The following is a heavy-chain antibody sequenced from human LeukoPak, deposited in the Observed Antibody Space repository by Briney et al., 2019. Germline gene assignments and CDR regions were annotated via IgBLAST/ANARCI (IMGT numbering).Heavy chain of an antibody. Sequence: GTSVKVSCKASGFTFTSSAMQWVRQARGKRLEWIGWIVVGSGNTNYAQKFQERVTITRDMSTSTAYMELSSLRSEDTAVYYCAADHDLWFGDPLYGMDVWGQGTTVTVSS. V-gene: IGHV1-58*02. CDR3: AADHDLWFGDPLYGMDV. CDR2: IVVGSGNT. D-gene: IGHD3-10*01. J-gene: IGHJ6*02. CDR1: GFTFTSSA.